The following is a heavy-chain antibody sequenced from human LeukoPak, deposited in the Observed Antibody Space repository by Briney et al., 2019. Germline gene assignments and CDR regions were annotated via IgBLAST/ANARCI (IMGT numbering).Heavy chain of an antibody. J-gene: IGHJ4*02. Sequence: GGSLRLSCAGSGFIFNNYAMHWVRQPPGKGLEWVSGISWNSGSIDYADSVKGRFTISRDNAKNSLYLQMNSLRVEDTAFYYCAKDNRRHYTSGPNPDSLHWGQGALVTVSS. V-gene: IGHV3-9*01. CDR3: AKDNRRHYTSGPNPDSLH. D-gene: IGHD6-19*01. CDR1: GFIFNNYA. CDR2: ISWNSGSI.